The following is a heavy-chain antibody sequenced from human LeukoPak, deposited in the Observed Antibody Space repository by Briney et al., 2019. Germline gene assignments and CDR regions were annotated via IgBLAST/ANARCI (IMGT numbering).Heavy chain of an antibody. CDR3: AKDLLRIAVAGDGVDAFDI. Sequence: GGSLRLSCAASGFTFSSYGMHWVRQAPGKGLEWVAFIRYDGSNKYYADSVKGRFTISRDNSKNTLYLQMNSLRAEDTAVYYCAKDLLRIAVAGDGVDAFDIWGQGTMVTVSS. V-gene: IGHV3-30*02. CDR2: IRYDGSNK. D-gene: IGHD6-19*01. J-gene: IGHJ3*02. CDR1: GFTFSSYG.